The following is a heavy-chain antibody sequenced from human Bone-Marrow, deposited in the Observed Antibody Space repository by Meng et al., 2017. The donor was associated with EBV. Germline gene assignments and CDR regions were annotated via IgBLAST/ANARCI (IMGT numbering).Heavy chain of an antibody. CDR3: ARPFPSWQSPRLDPFGA. Sequence: QLRRRESGPGQVKPSGTLSLTRTVSGDSISSFYYWGWIRQPPGRGLEWIGSVHYTGSTYYSPSLKSRVTVSVDTSKNQFSLRLTSVTAADTAVYYCARPFPSWQSPRLDPFGAWGQGTLVTVSS. D-gene: IGHD6-19*01. V-gene: IGHV4-39*01. CDR1: GDSISSFYY. J-gene: IGHJ5*02. CDR2: VHYTGST.